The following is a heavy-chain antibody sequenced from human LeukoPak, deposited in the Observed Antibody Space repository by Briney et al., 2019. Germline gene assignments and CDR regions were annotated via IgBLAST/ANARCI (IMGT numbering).Heavy chain of an antibody. D-gene: IGHD1-26*01. CDR1: GVSISDYH. CDR3: ERMYSGTSYYFYF. J-gene: IGHJ4*02. Sequence: SETLSLTCAVSGVSISDYHWIWIRQPPAKGLEWMGYFSYSGSTSYNPSLKSRVTMSVDTSKNQFSLPLNSVAAADTAVYYCERMYSGTSYYFYFWGQGTLVTVS. V-gene: IGHV4-59*01. CDR2: FSYSGST.